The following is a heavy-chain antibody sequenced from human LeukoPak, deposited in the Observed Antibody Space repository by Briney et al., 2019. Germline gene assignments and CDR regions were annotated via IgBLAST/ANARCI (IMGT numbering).Heavy chain of an antibody. CDR3: STEVGS. J-gene: IGHJ5*02. D-gene: IGHD1-26*01. Sequence: PGGSLRLSCAASGFTISSNYISWVRQAPGKGLKWVSVTYVSGNTYYADSVKGRFTVSRDNTKNTFYLQMNSLSVADSAVYYCSTEVGSWGQGTLVAVSS. V-gene: IGHV3-66*01. CDR2: TYVSGNT. CDR1: GFTISSNY.